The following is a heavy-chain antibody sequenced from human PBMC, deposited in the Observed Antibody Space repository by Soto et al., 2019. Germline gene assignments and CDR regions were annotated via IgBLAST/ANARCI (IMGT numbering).Heavy chain of an antibody. Sequence: GGSLRLSCAASGFTFSNYAMSWVRQTPGKGLEWVSAISGSGSSTYYADSVKGRFTTSRDNSKNTLFLQMNSLRADDTAVYYCALGGIVVTGNWFDPWGQGTLVTVSS. J-gene: IGHJ5*02. D-gene: IGHD3-22*01. CDR1: GFTFSNYA. CDR2: ISGSGSST. CDR3: ALGGIVVTGNWFDP. V-gene: IGHV3-23*01.